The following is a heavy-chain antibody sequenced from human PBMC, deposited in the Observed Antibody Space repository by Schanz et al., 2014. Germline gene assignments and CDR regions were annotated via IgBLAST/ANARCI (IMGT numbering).Heavy chain of an antibody. CDR3: AREQIMAAAGLVDY. Sequence: GQLAESGGGLVQPGGSLRLSCAVSGFTVSSNHMSWVRQAPGKGLEWVAVIWNNGVTKYYADSVRGRFTISRDNAKNSLYLQMNSLRAEDTAVYYCAREQIMAAAGLVDYWGHGTLVTVSS. CDR2: IWNNGVTK. D-gene: IGHD6-13*01. J-gene: IGHJ4*01. CDR1: GFTVSSNH. V-gene: IGHV3-33*08.